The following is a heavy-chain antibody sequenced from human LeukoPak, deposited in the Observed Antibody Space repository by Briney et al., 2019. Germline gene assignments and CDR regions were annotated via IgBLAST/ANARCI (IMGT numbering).Heavy chain of an antibody. D-gene: IGHD3-22*01. CDR3: ARVSGDSSGSPYGMDV. CDR1: GFTFNRYS. Sequence: GGSLRLSCAASGFTFNRYSFHWVRQAPGKGLEWVAVISDDGNNKYYVDSVKGRFTISRDNSKNTLYLQMNSLRAEDTAVYYCARVSGDSSGSPYGMDVWGQGTTVTVSS. V-gene: IGHV3-30-3*01. J-gene: IGHJ6*02. CDR2: ISDDGNNK.